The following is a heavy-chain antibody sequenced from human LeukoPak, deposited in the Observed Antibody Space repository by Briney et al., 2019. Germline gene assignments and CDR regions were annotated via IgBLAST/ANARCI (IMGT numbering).Heavy chain of an antibody. D-gene: IGHD1-26*01. CDR1: GYTFTSYD. CDR2: MNPNSGNT. J-gene: IGHJ6*02. V-gene: IGHV1-8*01. Sequence: ASVKVSCKASGYTFTSYDINWVRQATGQGLEWMGWMNPNSGNTGYAQKFQGRVTMTRNTSISTAYMELSSLRSEDTAVYYCARGYSGSLHYYYGMDVWGQGTTVTVSS. CDR3: ARGYSGSLHYYYGMDV.